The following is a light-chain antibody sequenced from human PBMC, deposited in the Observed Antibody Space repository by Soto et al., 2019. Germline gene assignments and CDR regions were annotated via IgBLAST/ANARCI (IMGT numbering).Light chain of an antibody. CDR2: AAS. CDR3: QKYNSALWT. CDR1: QGISNF. Sequence: DIQMTQSPSSLSASVGDRVTITCRASQGISNFLAWYQQKPGKVPKLLIYAASTLQSGVPSRFSGSGSGTDFTLTISSLQPEDVATYYCQKYNSALWTFGQGPKVEIK. J-gene: IGKJ1*01. V-gene: IGKV1-27*01.